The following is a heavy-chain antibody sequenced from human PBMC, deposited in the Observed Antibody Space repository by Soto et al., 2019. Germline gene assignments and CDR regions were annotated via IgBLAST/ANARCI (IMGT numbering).Heavy chain of an antibody. CDR2: ISGSGGTT. CDR3: AKTANGWFSAFDI. V-gene: IGHV3-23*01. Sequence: GGSLRLSCAASGFTFSSYAMSWVRQAQGKGLEWVSAISGSGGTTYYADSVKGRFTFSRDNSKNTLYLQMNSLRAEDTAVYYCAKTANGWFSAFDIWGQGIMVSV. J-gene: IGHJ3*02. CDR1: GFTFSSYA. D-gene: IGHD6-19*01.